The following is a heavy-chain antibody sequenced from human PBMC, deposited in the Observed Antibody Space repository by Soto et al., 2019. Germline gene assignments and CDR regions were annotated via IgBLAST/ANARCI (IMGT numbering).Heavy chain of an antibody. D-gene: IGHD1-7*01. CDR3: AADSPLLTGTIGKYYYYYGMDV. CDR1: GFTFTSSA. CDR2: IVVGSGNT. Sequence: ASVKVSCKASGFTFTSSAVQWVRQARGQRLEWIGWIVVGSGNTNYAQKFQERVTITRDMSTSTACMELSSLRSEDTAVYYCAADSPLLTGTIGKYYYYYGMDVWGQGTTVTVSS. V-gene: IGHV1-58*01. J-gene: IGHJ6*02.